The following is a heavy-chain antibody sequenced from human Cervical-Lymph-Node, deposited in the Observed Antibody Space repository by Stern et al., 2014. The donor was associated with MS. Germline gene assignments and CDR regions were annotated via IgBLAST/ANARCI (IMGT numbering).Heavy chain of an antibody. CDR2: VSHSGTT. D-gene: IGHD2-21*02. J-gene: IGHJ4*02. CDR3: ARHDRIALGTAIGK. CDR1: GVSLSIDSYY. Sequence: VQLEESGPGLVKPSETLSLTCSVSGVSLSIDSYYWGWVRQTPGKGLEWIGSVSHSGTTYYNPSLKSRVTIPADPSNNQFSRKLSSGTAADTGVYYCARHDRIALGTAIGKWGQGTLVTVSP. V-gene: IGHV4-39*01.